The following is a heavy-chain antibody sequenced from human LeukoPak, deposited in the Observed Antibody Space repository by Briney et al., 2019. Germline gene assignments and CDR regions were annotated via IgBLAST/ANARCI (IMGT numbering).Heavy chain of an antibody. V-gene: IGHV3-23*01. Sequence: GGSLRLSCAASGFTFSSYAMSWVRQAPGKGLEWVSAISGSGGSTYYADSVQGRFTISRDNSKSTLCLQMNSLRAEDAAVYYCAKQLGYCSDGSCYFPYWGQGTLVTVSS. J-gene: IGHJ4*02. D-gene: IGHD2-15*01. CDR3: AKQLGYCSDGSCYFPY. CDR2: ISGSGGST. CDR1: GFTFSSYA.